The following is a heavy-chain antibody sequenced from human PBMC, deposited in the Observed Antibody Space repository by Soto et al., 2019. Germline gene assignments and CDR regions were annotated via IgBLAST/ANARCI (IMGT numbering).Heavy chain of an antibody. CDR1: GGSVSSGNYY. V-gene: IGHV4-61*01. Sequence: QVQLQESGPGLVKPWETLSLTCTVSGGSVSSGNYYWGWIRQPPGKGLEWIGYIHYSGNTNYNPSLKSRVIISVDTSKNQFSLKLSSVTAADTAVYYCARHPGLRFLEWLSEFDPWGQGTLVTVSS. J-gene: IGHJ5*02. CDR2: IHYSGNT. CDR3: ARHPGLRFLEWLSEFDP. D-gene: IGHD3-3*01.